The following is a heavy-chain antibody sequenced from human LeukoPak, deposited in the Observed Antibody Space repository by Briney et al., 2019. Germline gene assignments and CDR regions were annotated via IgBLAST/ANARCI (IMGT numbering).Heavy chain of an antibody. CDR3: AREPPWDGDYYFDY. J-gene: IGHJ4*02. Sequence: GGSLRLSCAASGFTFSSYAMLWVRQAPGKGLEWVAVISYDGSNKYYADSVKGRFTISRDNSKNTLYLQMNSLRAEDTAVYYCAREPPWDGDYYFDYWGQGTLVTVSS. CDR2: ISYDGSNK. CDR1: GFTFSSYA. V-gene: IGHV3-30*04. D-gene: IGHD4-17*01.